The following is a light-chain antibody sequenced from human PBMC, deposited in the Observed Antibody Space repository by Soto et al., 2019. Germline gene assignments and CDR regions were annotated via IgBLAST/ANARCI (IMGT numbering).Light chain of an antibody. CDR3: QQYGSSRLT. Sequence: EFVLTQSPGTLSLSPGERATLSCRASQSLTNSFMAWYQQKPGQAPRLLIYDTSSRASGIPDRFSGSGSGTDFTLTISRLEPEDFAVYYCQQYGSSRLTFGGGTKVDIK. V-gene: IGKV3-20*01. CDR2: DTS. CDR1: QSLTNSF. J-gene: IGKJ4*01.